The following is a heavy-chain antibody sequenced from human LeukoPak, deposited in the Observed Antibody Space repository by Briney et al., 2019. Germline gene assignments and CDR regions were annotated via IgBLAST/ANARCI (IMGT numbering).Heavy chain of an antibody. CDR1: GGSISSSSYY. CDR3: ARGRTLRPLDP. CDR2: IYYSGST. Sequence: SETLSLTCTVSGGSISSSSYYWGWIRQPPGKGLEWIGSIYYSGSTYYNPSLKSRVTISVDTSKNQFSLKLSSVTAADTAVYYCARGRTLRPLDPWGQGTLVTVSS. J-gene: IGHJ5*02. D-gene: IGHD4-17*01. V-gene: IGHV4-39*01.